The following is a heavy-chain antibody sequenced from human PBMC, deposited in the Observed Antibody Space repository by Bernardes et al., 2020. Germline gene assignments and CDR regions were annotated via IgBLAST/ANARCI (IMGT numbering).Heavy chain of an antibody. CDR2: ISSSGTTV. Sequence: GGSLRLSCAASGCIFSNYNMNWVRQAPGKGPEWVSHISSSGTTVYYAESVQGRVTISRDNAKNSLYLQMNGLRDEDTAVYFCASTGIISSGYSRSFDYWGQGALVTVSS. CDR1: GCIFSNYN. J-gene: IGHJ4*02. V-gene: IGHV3-48*02. CDR3: ASTGIISSGYSRSFDY. D-gene: IGHD3-3*01.